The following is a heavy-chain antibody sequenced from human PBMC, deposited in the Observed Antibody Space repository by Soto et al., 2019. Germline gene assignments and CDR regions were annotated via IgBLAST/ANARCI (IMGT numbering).Heavy chain of an antibody. Sequence: SQTISLTFAISGDSVSSNSSAWNWIRQSPSRGLEWLGRTYYRSKWYNDYAVSVKSRITINPDTSKNQFSLQLNSVTPEDTAVYYCARDLLSSSAGSAAYYGMDVWGQGTTVTVSS. CDR2: TYYRSKWYN. J-gene: IGHJ6*02. CDR1: GDSVSSNSSA. V-gene: IGHV6-1*01. CDR3: ARDLLSSSAGSAAYYGMDV. D-gene: IGHD6-6*01.